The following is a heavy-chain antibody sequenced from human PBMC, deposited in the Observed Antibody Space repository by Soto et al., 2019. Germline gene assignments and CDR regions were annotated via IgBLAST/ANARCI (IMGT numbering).Heavy chain of an antibody. J-gene: IGHJ5*02. CDR3: ARDAPATPIVVVPASPGWFDP. D-gene: IGHD2-2*01. V-gene: IGHV1-18*04. CDR2: ISAYNGNT. CDR1: GYTFTSYG. Sequence: GASVKVSCKASGYTFTSYGISWVRQAPGQGLEWMGWISAYNGNTSYAQKLQGRVTMTTDTSTSTAYMELRSLRSDDTAVYYCARDAPATPIVVVPASPGWFDPWGQGTLVTVSS.